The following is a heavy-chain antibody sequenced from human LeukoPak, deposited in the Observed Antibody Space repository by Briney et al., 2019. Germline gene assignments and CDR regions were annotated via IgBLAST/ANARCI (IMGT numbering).Heavy chain of an antibody. D-gene: IGHD3-3*01. J-gene: IGHJ4*02. V-gene: IGHV1-8*01. CDR3: ARGGMYYDFWSGYCGAY. Sequence: ASVKVSCKASGYTFTSYDINWVRQATGQGLEWMGWMNPNSGNTGYAQKLQGRVTMTRNTSISTAYMELSSLRSEDTAVYYCARGGMYYDFWSGYCGAYWGQGTLVTVSS. CDR1: GYTFTSYD. CDR2: MNPNSGNT.